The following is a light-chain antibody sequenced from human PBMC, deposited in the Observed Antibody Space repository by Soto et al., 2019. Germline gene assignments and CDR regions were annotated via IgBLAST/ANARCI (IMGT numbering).Light chain of an antibody. CDR3: QQYNEWPLT. Sequence: ERVMTQSPATLSVSPGEKATLSCRASQTVSNNLAWYQQKPGQAPRLLIYFASTRATGIPARFSGSRSGTEFTLTISTLQSEDFAVYYCQQYNEWPLTFGGGTKVETK. CDR1: QTVSNN. J-gene: IGKJ4*01. V-gene: IGKV3-15*01. CDR2: FAS.